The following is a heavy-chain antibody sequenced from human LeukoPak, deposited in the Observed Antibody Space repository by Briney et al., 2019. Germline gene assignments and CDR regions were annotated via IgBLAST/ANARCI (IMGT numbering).Heavy chain of an antibody. CDR2: MNPNSGYA. J-gene: IGHJ4*02. CDR1: GYSFISYD. V-gene: IGHV1-8*02. CDR3: ARGEYYGSGSWGY. D-gene: IGHD3-10*01. Sequence: ASVKVSCKVSGYSFISYDINWVRQAPGQGLEWMGWMNPNSGYAGFAQKFQGRVTSTRDTSTGTACLELSSLRSEDTAVYFCARGEYYGSGSWGYWGQGTLVTVSS.